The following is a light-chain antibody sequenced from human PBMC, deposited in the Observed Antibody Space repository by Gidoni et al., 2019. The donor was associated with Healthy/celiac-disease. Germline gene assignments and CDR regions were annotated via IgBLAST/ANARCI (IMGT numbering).Light chain of an antibody. V-gene: IGKV1-39*01. J-gene: IGKJ1*01. CDR3: QQSYSTLWT. Sequence: DIQMTQSPSSLSASAGDRVTITCRASQSISSYLNWYQQKRGKAPKLLIYAASSLQSGVPSRFSGSGSGTDFTLTISSLQPEDFATYYCQQSYSTLWTFGQGTKVEIK. CDR1: QSISSY. CDR2: AAS.